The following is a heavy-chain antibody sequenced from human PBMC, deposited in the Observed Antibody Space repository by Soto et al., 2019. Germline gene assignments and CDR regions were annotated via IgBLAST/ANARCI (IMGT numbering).Heavy chain of an antibody. CDR2: ITTSGDGI. CDR1: GFTFSSYE. Sequence: GGSLRLSCAASGFTFSSYEMNWVRQAPRKGLEWISYITTSGDGIYYADSVKGRFAVSRDNTMNSLYLQMNSLRAEDTAIYYCARESIGCGGDCLDYWGQGTLVTVSS. D-gene: IGHD2-21*01. V-gene: IGHV3-48*03. J-gene: IGHJ4*02. CDR3: ARESIGCGGDCLDY.